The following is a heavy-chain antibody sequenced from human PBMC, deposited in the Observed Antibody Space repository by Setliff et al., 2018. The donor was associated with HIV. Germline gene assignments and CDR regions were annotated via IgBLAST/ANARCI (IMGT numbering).Heavy chain of an antibody. J-gene: IGHJ4*02. Sequence: SETLSLTCTVSGGSISSGRNYWSWFRQPPGKGLEWIGYIYYSGSTNYNPSLKSRVTISVDTSKNQFALKLTSVTAADTAVYYCARAFYGISAGYYYFDVWGQGALVTVSS. D-gene: IGHD3-9*01. CDR3: ARAFYGISAGYYYFDV. V-gene: IGHV4-61*01. CDR1: GGSISSGRNY. CDR2: IYYSGST.